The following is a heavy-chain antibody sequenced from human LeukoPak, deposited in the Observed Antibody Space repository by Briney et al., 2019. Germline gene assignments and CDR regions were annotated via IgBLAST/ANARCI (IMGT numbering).Heavy chain of an antibody. CDR2: ISSRGSTI. J-gene: IGHJ5*02. V-gene: IGHV3-11*01. CDR1: GFIFSDYY. CDR3: ARGPAANRFDP. Sequence: GGSLRLSCAASGFIFSDYYMSWIRQAPGRGLEWVSYISSRGSTIYYADSVKGRFTISRDNAENSLYLQMNTLGADDTAVYYCARGPAANRFDPWGQGTLVTVSS.